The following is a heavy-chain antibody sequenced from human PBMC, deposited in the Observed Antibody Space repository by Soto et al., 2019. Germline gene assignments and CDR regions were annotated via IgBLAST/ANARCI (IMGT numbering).Heavy chain of an antibody. J-gene: IGHJ6*03. CDR2: ISGSGCST. V-gene: IGHV3-23*01. Sequence: GGSLRLSCAASGFTFSSYAMSWVRQAPGKGLEWVSAISGSGCSTYYADSVKGRFTISRDNSKNTLYLQMNSLRAEDTAVYYCAKCIVPADGPYYYYYYMDVWGKGTTVTVSS. D-gene: IGHD2-2*01. CDR1: GFTFSSYA. CDR3: AKCIVPADGPYYYYYYMDV.